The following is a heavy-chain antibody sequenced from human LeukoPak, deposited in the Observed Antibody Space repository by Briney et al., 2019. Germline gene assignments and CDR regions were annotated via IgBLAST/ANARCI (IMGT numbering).Heavy chain of an antibody. V-gene: IGHV3-23*01. Sequence: PGGSLGLSCAASGFTFTNYAMTWVRQAPGKGLEWVSSISDTYATTYYPDSVKGRCTISRDNSKNTVYLQLNNLRAEDTAVYFCVRHDSFIPFWGQGTLVTVSS. CDR2: ISDTYATT. CDR1: GFTFTNYA. CDR3: VRHDSFIPF. D-gene: IGHD2-21*01. J-gene: IGHJ4*02.